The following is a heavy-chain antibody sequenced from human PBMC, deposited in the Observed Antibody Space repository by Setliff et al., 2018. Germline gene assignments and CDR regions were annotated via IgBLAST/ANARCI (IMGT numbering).Heavy chain of an antibody. Sequence: PSETLSLTCTVSGVSVSGYFWSWIRQPPGKALEWIGCISYSGSTSYNPSLKSRVTISVDTSKNQFSLKLSSVTAADTAVYYCARGKSVTASNWFDPWGQGTLVTVSS. CDR2: ISYSGST. J-gene: IGHJ5*02. V-gene: IGHV4-59*08. CDR3: ARGKSVTASNWFDP. D-gene: IGHD5-18*01. CDR1: GVSVSGYF.